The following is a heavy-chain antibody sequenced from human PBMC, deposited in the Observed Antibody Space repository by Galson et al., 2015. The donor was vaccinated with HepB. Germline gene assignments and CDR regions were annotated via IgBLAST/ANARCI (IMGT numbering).Heavy chain of an antibody. Sequence: SLRLSCAASGFTFYRYAMSWVRQAPGKGLEWVSAISGSGGSTYYADSVKGRFTISRDNSKNTLYLQMNSLRAEDTAVYYCAKDPEYVVVPGLDYWGQGTLVTVSS. CDR1: GFTFYRYA. CDR2: ISGSGGST. J-gene: IGHJ4*02. V-gene: IGHV3-23*01. CDR3: AKDPEYVVVPGLDY. D-gene: IGHD2-2*01.